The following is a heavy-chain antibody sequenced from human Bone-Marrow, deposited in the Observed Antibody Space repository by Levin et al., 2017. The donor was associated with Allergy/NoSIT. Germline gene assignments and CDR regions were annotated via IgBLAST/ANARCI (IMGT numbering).Heavy chain of an antibody. CDR3: VRWDPGEDWHN. V-gene: IGHV1-69*02. J-gene: IGHJ4*02. Sequence: SVKVSCKSSGDTFSSHSLHWVRQAPGQGLEWMGRIIPFATITNYAQKFQGRVTFTADSSTSTAYMDLTSLRSDDTALYSCVRWDPGEDWHNWGQGTLVTVSS. CDR2: IIPFATIT. CDR1: GDTFSSHS. D-gene: IGHD3/OR15-3a*01.